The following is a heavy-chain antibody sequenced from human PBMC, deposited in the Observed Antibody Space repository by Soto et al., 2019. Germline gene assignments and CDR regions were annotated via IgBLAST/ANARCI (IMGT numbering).Heavy chain of an antibody. J-gene: IGHJ6*02. D-gene: IGHD3-3*01. V-gene: IGHV3-48*02. CDR1: GFAFISYS. CDR2: ISSSSSTI. CDR3: ARDYDFWSGYPYYYGMDV. Sequence: GGSLRLSCAASGFAFISYSINCFRHSACKWLEWVSYISSSSSTIYYADSVKGRFTISRDNAKNSLYLQMNSLRDEDTAVYYCARDYDFWSGYPYYYGMDVWGQGTTVTVSS.